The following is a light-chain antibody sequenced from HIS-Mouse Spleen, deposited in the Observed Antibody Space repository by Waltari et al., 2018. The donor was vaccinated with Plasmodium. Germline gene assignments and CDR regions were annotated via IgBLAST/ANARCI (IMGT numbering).Light chain of an antibody. Sequence: EIVMTQSPATLSVSPGESATLSCSASQSVSSTFAWYQQKPGQAPRLLIDGASTRATGIPARFSGSGSGTEFTLTISSLQSEDVAVYYCQQYNNWSFTFGPGTKVDIK. J-gene: IGKJ3*01. CDR1: QSVSST. CDR3: QQYNNWSFT. V-gene: IGKV3-15*01. CDR2: GAS.